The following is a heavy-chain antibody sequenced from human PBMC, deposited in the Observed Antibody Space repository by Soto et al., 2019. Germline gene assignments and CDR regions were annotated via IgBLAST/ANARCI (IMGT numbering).Heavy chain of an antibody. D-gene: IGHD1-7*01. CDR2: INHSGST. J-gene: IGHJ3*02. CDR3: ARGPWNYRLRAFDI. V-gene: IGHV4-34*01. CDR1: GGSFSGYY. Sequence: QVQLQQWGAGLLKPSETLSLTCAVYGGSFSGYYWSWIRQPPGKGLEWIGEINHSGSTNYNPSLKSRVTISVDTSKNQFSLKLSSVPAADTAVYYCARGPWNYRLRAFDIWGQGTMVTVSS.